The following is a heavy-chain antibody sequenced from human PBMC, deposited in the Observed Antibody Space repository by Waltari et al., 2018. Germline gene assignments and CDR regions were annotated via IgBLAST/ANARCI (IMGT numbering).Heavy chain of an antibody. CDR1: GDSIRSPTYY. CDR2: RYHSGGT. V-gene: IGHV4-39*07. J-gene: IGHJ4*02. Sequence: QLQLQESGPGLVKPSETLSLTCTVSGDSIRSPTYYWGWIRPPPGKGLEWIGTRYHSGGTFYSPSLKSRVSISLDTSKSQFSLKLRSVTATDTAVYYCARGVAVGGNTHLDYWGQGALVTVSS. D-gene: IGHD6-19*01. CDR3: ARGVAVGGNTHLDY.